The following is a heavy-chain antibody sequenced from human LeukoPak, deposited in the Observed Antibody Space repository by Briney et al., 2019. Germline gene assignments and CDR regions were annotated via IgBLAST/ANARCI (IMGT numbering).Heavy chain of an antibody. Sequence: TCTVSGGSISSSSYYWGWIRQPPGKGLEWIGSIYYSGSTYYNPSLKSRVTISVDTTKNKFSLKLSSVTAADTAVYYCARQATYDILTGYYPGFTMDYWGQGTLVTVSS. D-gene: IGHD3-9*01. CDR3: ARQATYDILTGYYPGFTMDY. J-gene: IGHJ4*02. CDR2: IYYSGST. V-gene: IGHV4-39*01. CDR1: GGSISSSSYY.